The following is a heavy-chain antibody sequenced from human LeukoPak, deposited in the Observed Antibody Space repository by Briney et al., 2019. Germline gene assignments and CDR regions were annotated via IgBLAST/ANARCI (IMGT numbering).Heavy chain of an antibody. V-gene: IGHV3-48*03. Sequence: GGSLRLTCTTSVVTFGDYAMSWVRQAPGQGLEWVSYISSSGSTIYYADSVKGRFTISRDNAKNSLYLQMNSLRAEDTAVYYCARGTFSDAFDIWGQGTMVTVSS. CDR3: ARGTFSDAFDI. J-gene: IGHJ3*02. D-gene: IGHD1-14*01. CDR1: VVTFGDYA. CDR2: ISSSGSTI.